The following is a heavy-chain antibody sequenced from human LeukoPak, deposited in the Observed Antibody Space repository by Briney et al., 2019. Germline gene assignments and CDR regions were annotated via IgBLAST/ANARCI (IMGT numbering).Heavy chain of an antibody. CDR2: IYYSGST. V-gene: IGHV4-34*01. CDR3: ARGDAAARRVFDY. J-gene: IGHJ4*02. D-gene: IGHD6-6*01. Sequence: PSETLSLTCAVYGGSFSGYYWSWIRQPPGKGLEWIGYIYYSGSTYYNPSLKSRVTISVDTSKNQFSLKLSSVTAADTAVYYCARGDAAARRVFDYWGRGTLVTVSS. CDR1: GGSFSGYY.